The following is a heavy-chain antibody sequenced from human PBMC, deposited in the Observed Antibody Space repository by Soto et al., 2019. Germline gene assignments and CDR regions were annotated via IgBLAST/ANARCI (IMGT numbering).Heavy chain of an antibody. CDR2: ITRNSDI. D-gene: IGHD2-21*02. V-gene: IGHV3-21*01. CDR1: GFTFSSYS. CDR3: AREETAGTLAYGLDA. Sequence: GGSLRLSCAASGFTFSSYSIHWVRQAPGRGLEWVSAITRNSDIYYADSVKGRFTISRDNAKNSVSLQMDSLRAEDTAVYYCAREETAGTLAYGLDAWGQGYTVTGSS. J-gene: IGHJ6*02.